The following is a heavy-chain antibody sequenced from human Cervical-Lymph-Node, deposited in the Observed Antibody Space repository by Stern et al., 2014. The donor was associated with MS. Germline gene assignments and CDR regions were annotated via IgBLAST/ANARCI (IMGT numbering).Heavy chain of an antibody. CDR1: GGSVSSTNW. CDR2: IYHSVPS. CDR3: ARERQQYCNSEGCSYWYFDL. V-gene: IGHV4-4*02. J-gene: IGHJ2*01. Sequence: QVQLQESGPGLVKPSGTLSLTCAVSGGSVSSTNWWSWVRQSPGKGLEWIWNIYHSVPSNYRRSLRSRVTISLDNSKNHLSLHLTSVTAADTAVYYCARERQQYCNSEGCSYWYFDLWGRGTLVTVSS. D-gene: IGHD2/OR15-2a*01.